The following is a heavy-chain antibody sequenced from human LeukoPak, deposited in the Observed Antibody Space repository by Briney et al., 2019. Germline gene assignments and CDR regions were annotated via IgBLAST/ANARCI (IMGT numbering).Heavy chain of an antibody. CDR2: ISGSGGST. V-gene: IGHV3-23*01. CDR1: GGSISSGGYY. Sequence: ETLSLTCTVSGGSISSGGYYWSWVRQAPGKGLEWVSAISGSGGSTYYADSVKGRFTISRDNSKNTLYLQMNSLRAEDTAVYYCAKDESGHFDYWGQGTLVTVSS. J-gene: IGHJ4*02. CDR3: AKDESGHFDY.